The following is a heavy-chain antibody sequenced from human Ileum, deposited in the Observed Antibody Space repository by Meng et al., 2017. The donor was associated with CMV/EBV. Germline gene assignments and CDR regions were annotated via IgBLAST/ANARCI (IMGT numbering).Heavy chain of an antibody. V-gene: IGHV6-1*01. D-gene: IGHD3-10*01. Sequence: QVQLNQSGPGLVKPSQTLSPTCAGDSVSISTESWNWIRQSPSRGLEWLGRTWYGSKWYYEYAVSVKSRITIIPDTSQNQISLQLNSVTPDDTAVYYCTYGWPLKYWGQGSLVTVSS. J-gene: IGHJ4*02. CDR2: TWYGSKWYY. CDR3: TYGWPLKY. CDR1: DSVSISTES.